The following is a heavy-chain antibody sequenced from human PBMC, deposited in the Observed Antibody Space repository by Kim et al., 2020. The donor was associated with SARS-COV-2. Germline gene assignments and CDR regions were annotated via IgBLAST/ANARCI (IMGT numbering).Heavy chain of an antibody. CDR3: ARDRGYSGYDYGAYFDY. Sequence: GGSLRLSCAASGFTFISYAMHWVRQAPGKGLEWVAVISYDGSNKYYADSVKGRFTISRDNSKNTLYLQMNSLRAEDTAVYYCARDRGYSGYDYGAYFDYWGQGTLVTVSS. CDR2: ISYDGSNK. CDR1: GFTFISYA. V-gene: IGHV3-30*04. J-gene: IGHJ4*02. D-gene: IGHD5-12*01.